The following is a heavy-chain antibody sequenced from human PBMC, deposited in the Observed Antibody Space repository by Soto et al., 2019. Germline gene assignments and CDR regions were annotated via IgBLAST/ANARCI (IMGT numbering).Heavy chain of an antibody. J-gene: IGHJ6*02. Sequence: EVQLVESGGGFVQPGRSLRLTCAASGFNFDDFAMHWVRQTPGKGLEWVSGIIWNTGTIGYADAVKGRVTIARDNANNSLYRQMNSRTPEDTALYFWAKVIGEYSNGVWFGSYYHGLDVWGQGSTVTVSS. CDR1: GFNFDDFA. V-gene: IGHV3-9*01. CDR2: IIWNTGTI. D-gene: IGHD3-10*01. CDR3: AKVIGEYSNGVWFGSYYHGLDV.